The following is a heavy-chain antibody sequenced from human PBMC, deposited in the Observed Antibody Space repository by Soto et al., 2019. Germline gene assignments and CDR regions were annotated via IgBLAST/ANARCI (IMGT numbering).Heavy chain of an antibody. J-gene: IGHJ5*02. Sequence: GGSLRLSCAASGFTVSSNSMTWVRQAPGKGLEWVSSIYNSGSTDYADSVKGRFTISRDNSKNTLYLQLNSLRDEDTAVYYCAGGPLWSWGQGTLVTVSS. V-gene: IGHV3-53*01. CDR3: AGGPLWS. D-gene: IGHD3-10*01. CDR1: GFTVSSNS. CDR2: IYNSGST.